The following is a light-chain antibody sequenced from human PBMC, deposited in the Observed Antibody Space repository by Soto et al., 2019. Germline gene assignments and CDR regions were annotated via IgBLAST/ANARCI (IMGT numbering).Light chain of an antibody. J-gene: IGLJ2*01. V-gene: IGLV1-40*01. CDR1: SSNIGSNT. CDR3: QSYDSSLSGHVV. CDR2: GNS. Sequence: QSVLTQPPSASGTPGQRVTISCSGSSSNIGSNTVNWYQQLPGTAPKLLIYGNSNRPSGVPDRFSGSKSGTSASLAITGLQAEDEADYYCQSYDSSLSGHVVFGGGTKLTVL.